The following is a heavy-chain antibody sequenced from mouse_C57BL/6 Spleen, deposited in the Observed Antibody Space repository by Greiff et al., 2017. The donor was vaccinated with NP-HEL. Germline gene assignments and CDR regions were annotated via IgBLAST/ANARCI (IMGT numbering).Heavy chain of an antibody. CDR3: ARERTTVGDFDY. V-gene: IGHV1-64*01. Sequence: QVQLQQPGAELVKPGASVKLSCKASGYTFTSYWMHWVKQRPGQGLEWIGMIHPNSGSTNYNEKFKSKATLTVDKSSSTAYMQISSLTSEDSAVYYCARERTTVGDFDYGGQGTTLTVSS. D-gene: IGHD1-1*01. J-gene: IGHJ2*01. CDR1: GYTFTSYW. CDR2: IHPNSGST.